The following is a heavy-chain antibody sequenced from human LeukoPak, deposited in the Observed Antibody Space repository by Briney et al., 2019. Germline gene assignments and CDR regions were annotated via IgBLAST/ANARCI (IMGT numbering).Heavy chain of an antibody. CDR3: ARGSGWSEIYYFDY. Sequence: GSLRLSCAASGFTFSSYWMSWVRQPPGKGLEWIGSIYYSGSTYYNPSLKSRVTISVDTSKNQFSLKLSSVTAADTAVYYCARGSGWSEIYYFDYWGQGTLVTVSS. J-gene: IGHJ4*02. V-gene: IGHV4-39*01. CDR2: IYYSGST. D-gene: IGHD6-19*01. CDR1: GFTFSSYW.